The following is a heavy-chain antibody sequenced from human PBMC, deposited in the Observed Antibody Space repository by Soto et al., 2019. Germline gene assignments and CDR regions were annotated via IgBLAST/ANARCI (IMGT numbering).Heavy chain of an antibody. V-gene: IGHV1-69*04. CDR3: GRDPPYSSGGSYFDY. CDR1: GGTFSSYT. D-gene: IGHD6-25*01. J-gene: IGHJ4*02. Sequence: SVKVSCKASGGTFSSYTISWVRQAPGQGLEWMGRIIPILGIANYAQKFQGRVTITADKSTSTAYMELSSLRSEDTAVYYCGRDPPYSSGGSYFDYGGRGPLLTVSS. CDR2: IIPILGIA.